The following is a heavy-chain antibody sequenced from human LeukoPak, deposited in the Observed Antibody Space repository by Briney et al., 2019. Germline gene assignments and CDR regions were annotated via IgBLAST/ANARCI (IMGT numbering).Heavy chain of an antibody. CDR2: VDPEDGEI. CDR1: GYTLTELS. D-gene: IGHD1-26*01. Sequence: ASVKVSCKVSGYTLTELSMHWVREAPGQGLEWMGGVDPEDGEIIYGQKFQGRVTMTKDTSTGTAYMELSSLRSGDTAVYYCAIDVGELLTYWGQGTLVTVSS. V-gene: IGHV1-24*01. CDR3: AIDVGELLTY. J-gene: IGHJ4*02.